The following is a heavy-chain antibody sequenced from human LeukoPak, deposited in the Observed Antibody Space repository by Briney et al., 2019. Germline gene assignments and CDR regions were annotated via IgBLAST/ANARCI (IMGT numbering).Heavy chain of an antibody. CDR3: ARTRSTVTTHLDY. CDR1: GFTFSSYA. D-gene: IGHD4-17*01. J-gene: IGHJ4*02. Sequence: PGRSLRLSCAASGFTFSSYAMHWVRQAPGKGLEWVAVISYDGSNKYYADSVKGRFTISRDNSKNTLYLQMNSLRAEDTAVYYCARTRSTVTTHLDYWGQGTLVTVSS. CDR2: ISYDGSNK. V-gene: IGHV3-30*04.